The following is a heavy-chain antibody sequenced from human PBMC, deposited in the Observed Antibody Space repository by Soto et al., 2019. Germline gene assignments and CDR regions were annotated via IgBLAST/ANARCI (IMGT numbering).Heavy chain of an antibody. CDR3: ATDLAEGGGGAGFDY. J-gene: IGHJ4*02. D-gene: IGHD2-15*01. CDR2: INPKSGGT. V-gene: IGHV1-2*02. CDR1: GDTFTANY. Sequence: QVQLLQSGAEVKKPGASVKVSCKASGDTFTANYIHWVRQAPGQGFEWMGWINPKSGGTKYPQKFKGRVTITRDTSLSTVYMTLPRLASDGTAVYYCATDLAEGGGGAGFDYWGQGTMVTVSS.